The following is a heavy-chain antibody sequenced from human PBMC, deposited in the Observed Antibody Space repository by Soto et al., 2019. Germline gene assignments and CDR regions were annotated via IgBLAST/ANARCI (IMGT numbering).Heavy chain of an antibody. J-gene: IGHJ4*02. Sequence: ASAKVSCKVSGHTLTELSMHWVRQAPGKGLEWMGGFDPEDDETIYAQNLQGRVTLTEDTSTNTAYMDLSSLRSEDTAVYYCATDRAEVGHLLYGFDFWGQGTLVTVYS. CDR1: GHTLTELS. CDR2: FDPEDDET. V-gene: IGHV1-24*01. D-gene: IGHD3-9*01. CDR3: ATDRAEVGHLLYGFDF.